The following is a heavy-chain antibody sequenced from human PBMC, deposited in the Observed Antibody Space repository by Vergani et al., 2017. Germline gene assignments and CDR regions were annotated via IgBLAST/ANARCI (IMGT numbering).Heavy chain of an antibody. V-gene: IGHV3-30*18. J-gene: IGHJ5*02. Sequence: QVQLVESGGGVVQPGRSLRLSCAASGFTFSSYGMHWVRQAPGKGLEWVAVISYDGSNKYYADSVKGRFTISRDNSKNTLYLQMNSLRAEDTAVYYCAXQGGVGYCSSTSCYSGSWGQGTLVTVSS. CDR1: GFTFSSYG. CDR2: ISYDGSNK. D-gene: IGHD2-2*01. CDR3: AXQGGVGYCSSTSCYSGS.